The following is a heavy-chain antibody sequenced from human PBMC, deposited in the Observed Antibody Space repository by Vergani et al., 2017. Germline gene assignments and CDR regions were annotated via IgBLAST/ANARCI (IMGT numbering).Heavy chain of an antibody. CDR2: INPSGGST. Sequence: QVQLVQSGAEVKKPGASVKVSCKASGYTFTSYYMHWVRQAPGQGLEWMGIINPSGGSTSYAHKFQGRVTMTRDTTTSQVYMELSSLRSEDTAVYYCAKDTAVAPGIAFDIWGQGTVVTVSS. CDR3: AKDTAVAPGIAFDI. V-gene: IGHV1-46*01. D-gene: IGHD2-15*01. J-gene: IGHJ3*02. CDR1: GYTFTSYY.